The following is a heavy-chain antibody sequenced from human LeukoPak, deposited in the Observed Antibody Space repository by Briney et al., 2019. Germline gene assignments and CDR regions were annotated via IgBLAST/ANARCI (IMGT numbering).Heavy chain of an antibody. D-gene: IGHD7-27*01. CDR2: IYPDDCDT. Sequence: WESLTISCKCSGYSFTNYWIGWVRQMPGRGLEWMGIIYPDDCDTRSCPSFQGQVTISADKSISTAYLQWSSLEAPDTAMYYCARRPAGLAGWVFDLWGRGTLVTVCS. CDR3: ARRPAGLAGWVFDL. CDR1: GYSFTNYW. V-gene: IGHV5-51*01. J-gene: IGHJ2*01.